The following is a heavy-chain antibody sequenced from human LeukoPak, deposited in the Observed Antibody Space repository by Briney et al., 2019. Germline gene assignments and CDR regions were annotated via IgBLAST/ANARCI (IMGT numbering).Heavy chain of an antibody. J-gene: IGHJ4*02. CDR2: ISFGDSDS. D-gene: IGHD5-18*01. CDR3: ATMGGYSYGYSDY. V-gene: IGHV5-51*01. CDR1: GYSFTSYW. Sequence: GESLKISCKGSGYSFTSYWIGWVRQMPGKGLEWMGIISFGDSDSRYSPSFQGQVTISADKSISTAYLQWSSLKASDTAIYYCATMGGYSYGYSDYWGQGTLVTVSS.